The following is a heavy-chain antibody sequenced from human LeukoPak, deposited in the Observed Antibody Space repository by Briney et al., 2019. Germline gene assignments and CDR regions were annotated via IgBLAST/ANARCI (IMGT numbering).Heavy chain of an antibody. D-gene: IGHD2-2*01. V-gene: IGHV3-48*03. CDR1: GFTFSSYE. Sequence: GGSLRLSCAASGFTFSSYEMNWVRQAPGKGLEWVSYISSSGSTIYYADSVKGRFTISRDNAKNTLYLQMSSLRAEDAAVYYCVKGEYCSSTNCYAAFDIWGQGTLVTVSS. J-gene: IGHJ3*02. CDR3: VKGEYCSSTNCYAAFDI. CDR2: ISSSGSTI.